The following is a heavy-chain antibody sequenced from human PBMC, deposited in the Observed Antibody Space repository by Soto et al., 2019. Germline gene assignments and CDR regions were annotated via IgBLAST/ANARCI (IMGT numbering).Heavy chain of an antibody. D-gene: IGHD2-15*01. CDR3: ARVTGGGSCYFDY. CDR1: GGSFSGYY. Sequence: SETLSLTCAVYGGSFSGYYWSWIRQPPGKGLEWIGEINHSGSTNYNPSLKSRVTISVDTSKNQFSLKLSSVTAADTAVYYCARVTGGGSCYFDYWGQGTLVTVSS. CDR2: INHSGST. J-gene: IGHJ4*02. V-gene: IGHV4-34*01.